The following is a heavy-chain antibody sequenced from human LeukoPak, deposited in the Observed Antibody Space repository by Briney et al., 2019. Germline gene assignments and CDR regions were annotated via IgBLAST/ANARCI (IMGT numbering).Heavy chain of an antibody. CDR2: IYTSGST. CDR3: ARLSYDSSGYYFDY. CDR1: GGXISSYY. Sequence: SETLSLTCTVSGGXISSYYCSWIRQPAGKGLEWIGRIYTSGSTNYNPSLKSRVTMSVDTSKNQFSLKLSSVTAADTAVYCCARLSYDSSGYYFDYWGQGTLVTVSS. D-gene: IGHD3-22*01. J-gene: IGHJ4*02. V-gene: IGHV4-4*07.